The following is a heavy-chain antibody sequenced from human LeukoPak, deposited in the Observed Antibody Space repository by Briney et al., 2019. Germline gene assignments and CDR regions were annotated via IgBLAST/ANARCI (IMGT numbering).Heavy chain of an antibody. CDR3: ARDYGADGWFDP. Sequence: PGGSLRRSCAASGFTFSSYWKSWVRQAPGKGLEWVANIKQDGSEKYYVDSVKGRFTISRDNAKNSLYLQMNSLRAEDTAVYYCARDYGADGWFDPWGQGTLVTVSS. CDR1: GFTFSSYW. J-gene: IGHJ5*02. CDR2: IKQDGSEK. D-gene: IGHD4-17*01. V-gene: IGHV3-7*01.